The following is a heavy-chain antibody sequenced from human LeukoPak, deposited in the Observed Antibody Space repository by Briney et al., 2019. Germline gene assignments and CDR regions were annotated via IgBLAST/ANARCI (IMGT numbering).Heavy chain of an antibody. J-gene: IGHJ4*02. CDR1: GYTFTGYY. CDR3: ATDHYYDSSGYFPLDY. CDR2: INPNSGGT. V-gene: IGHV1-2*02. D-gene: IGHD3-22*01. Sequence: ASVKVSCKASGYTFTGYYMHWVRQAPGQGLEWMGWINPNSGGTNYAQKFQGRVTMTEDTSTDTAYMELSSLRSEDTAVYYCATDHYYDSSGYFPLDYWGQGTLVTVSS.